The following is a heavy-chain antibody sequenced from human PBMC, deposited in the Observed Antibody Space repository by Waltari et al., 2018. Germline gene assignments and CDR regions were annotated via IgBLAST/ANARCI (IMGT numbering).Heavy chain of an antibody. J-gene: IGHJ4*02. CDR2: IDLSGGT. V-gene: IGHV4-39*07. CDR3: GGGPGGGGSSRLKDDY. D-gene: IGHD6-13*01. Sequence: QLQLQESGPGLVKPSETLSLTCTVSGGSISSSSYYWGWIRQPPGKGLEWIGSIDLSGGTYYNPSLKGRVTQSVDTSKNQFSLKLGSVTAADTAVYYCGGGPGGGGSSRLKDDYWGQGTLVTVSS. CDR1: GGSISSSSYY.